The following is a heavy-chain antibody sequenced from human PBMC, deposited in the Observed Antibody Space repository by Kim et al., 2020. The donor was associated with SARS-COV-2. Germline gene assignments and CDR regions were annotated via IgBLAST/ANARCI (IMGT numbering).Heavy chain of an antibody. Sequence: PPHKGRAPISVDPSKNQFYLKLSSVTAADTAVYYCARGDRGALYGMDVWGQGTTVTVSS. CDR3: ARGDRGALYGMDV. V-gene: IGHV4-59*09. D-gene: IGHD3-10*01. J-gene: IGHJ6*02.